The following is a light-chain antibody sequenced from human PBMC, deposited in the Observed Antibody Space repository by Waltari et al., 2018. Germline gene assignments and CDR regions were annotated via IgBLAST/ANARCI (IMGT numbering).Light chain of an antibody. CDR2: WAS. CDR3: QHYYAPPVT. V-gene: IGKV4-1*01. J-gene: IGKJ5*01. Sequence: DIVMTQSPDSLAVSLGERATIHCKSSQSLSYSNNKNCLAWYQQKPGQPPKLLIYWASTRESGVPDRFSGSGSGTDFALTISSLQAEDVAVYYCQHYYAPPVTFGQGTRLEIK. CDR1: QSLSYSNNKNC.